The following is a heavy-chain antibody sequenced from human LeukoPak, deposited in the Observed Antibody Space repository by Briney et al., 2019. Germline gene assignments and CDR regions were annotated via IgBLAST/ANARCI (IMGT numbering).Heavy chain of an antibody. CDR2: IYHSGST. CDR3: ALIEARTTLFDY. D-gene: IGHD3-22*01. V-gene: IGHV4-38-2*01. Sequence: PSETLSLTCAVSRYSLSSGYYWGWIRQPPGKGLEWIGSIYHSGSTYYTPSLKSRVTISVDTSKNQFSLKLSSVTAADTAVYYCALIEARTTLFDYWGQGTLVTVSS. J-gene: IGHJ4*02. CDR1: RYSLSSGYY.